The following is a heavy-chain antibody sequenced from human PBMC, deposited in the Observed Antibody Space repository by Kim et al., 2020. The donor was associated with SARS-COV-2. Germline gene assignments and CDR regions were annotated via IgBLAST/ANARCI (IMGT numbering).Heavy chain of an antibody. CDR2: MNPNSGNT. Sequence: ASVKVSCKASGYTFTSYDINWVRQATGQGLEWMGWMNPNSGNTGYAQKFQGRVTMTRNTSISTAYMELSSLRSEDTAVYYCARVGFRGLVVPYYYGMDVWGQGTTVTVSS. V-gene: IGHV1-8*01. CDR3: ARVGFRGLVVPYYYGMDV. CDR1: GYTFTSYD. J-gene: IGHJ6*02. D-gene: IGHD3-22*01.